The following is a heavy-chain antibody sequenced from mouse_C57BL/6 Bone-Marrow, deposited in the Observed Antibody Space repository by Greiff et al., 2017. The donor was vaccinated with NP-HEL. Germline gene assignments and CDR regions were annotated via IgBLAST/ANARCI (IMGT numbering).Heavy chain of an antibody. CDR3: ASGNHQAWFAY. D-gene: IGHD2-1*01. J-gene: IGHJ3*01. V-gene: IGHV14-3*01. Sequence: VQLKQSGAELAKPGASVKLSCTASGFNIKNTYMHWVKQRPEQGLEWIGRIDPANGNTKYAPKFQGKATITADTSSNTAYLQLSSLTSEDTAIYYCASGNHQAWFAYWGQGTLVTVSA. CDR2: IDPANGNT. CDR1: GFNIKNTY.